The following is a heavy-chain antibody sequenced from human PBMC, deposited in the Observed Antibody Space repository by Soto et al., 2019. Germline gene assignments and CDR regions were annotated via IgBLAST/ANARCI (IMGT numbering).Heavy chain of an antibody. Sequence: ASVKVSCKASGYTFTGYYMHWVRQAPGQGLEWMGWINPNSGGTNYAQKFQGRVTMTRDTSISTAYMELSRLRSDDTAVYYCARDVGGRCSSTSCYLTYRHWFDPWGQGTLVTVSS. CDR3: ARDVGGRCSSTSCYLTYRHWFDP. D-gene: IGHD2-2*01. J-gene: IGHJ5*02. CDR2: INPNSGGT. V-gene: IGHV1-2*02. CDR1: GYTFTGYY.